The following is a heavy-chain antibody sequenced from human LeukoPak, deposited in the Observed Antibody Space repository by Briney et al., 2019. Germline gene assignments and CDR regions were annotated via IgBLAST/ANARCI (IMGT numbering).Heavy chain of an antibody. D-gene: IGHD3-10*01. CDR3: ARDGSLWFGELSSHYYYMDV. CDR1: GYTFTSYY. Sequence: ASVKVSCKASGYTFTSYYMHWVRQAPGQGLEWMGIINPSGGSTSCAQKFQGRVTMTRDMSTSTVYMELSSLRSEDTAVYYCARDGSLWFGELSSHYYYMDVWGKGTTVTVSS. V-gene: IGHV1-46*01. J-gene: IGHJ6*03. CDR2: INPSGGST.